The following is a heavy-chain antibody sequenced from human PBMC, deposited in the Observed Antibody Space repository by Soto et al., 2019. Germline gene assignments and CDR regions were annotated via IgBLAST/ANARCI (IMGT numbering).Heavy chain of an antibody. Sequence: QVQLVQSWAEVKKPGASVKVSCKASGYTFTNYYIHWVRQAPGQGLEWMGMINPSGGSTSYTRRFQGRGPLTRDTSTGTVYMELSSLRSEDTAVYYCSRESQSSGWSWFDYWGQGTLVTVSS. CDR3: SRESQSSGWSWFDY. CDR2: INPSGGST. J-gene: IGHJ4*02. D-gene: IGHD6-19*01. CDR1: GYTFTNYY. V-gene: IGHV1-46*01.